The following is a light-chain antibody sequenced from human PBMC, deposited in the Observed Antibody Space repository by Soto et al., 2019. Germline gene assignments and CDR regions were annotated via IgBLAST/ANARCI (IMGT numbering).Light chain of an antibody. Sequence: ETVLTQSPDTLSVSPGDRATLSCGASESVGTKLAGYQQKPGQAPRLLIYGASTRATGIPARFSGDGSGTEFTLTISSLQSEDLALYYCQQYYDWPQTFGQGTTVELK. J-gene: IGKJ1*01. CDR3: QQYYDWPQT. CDR1: ESVGTK. CDR2: GAS. V-gene: IGKV3-15*01.